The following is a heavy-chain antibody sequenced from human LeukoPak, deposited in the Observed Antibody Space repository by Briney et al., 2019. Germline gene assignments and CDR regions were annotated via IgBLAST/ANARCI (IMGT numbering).Heavy chain of an antibody. CDR1: GFTFSSYA. J-gene: IGHJ4*02. Sequence: GGSLRLSCAASGFTFSSYAMSWVRQAPGKGLEWVSAISGSGGSTYYADSVKGRFTISRDNSKNTLYLQMNSLRAEDTAVYYCAKAWARITIVRGAFFDYWGQGTLVTVSS. D-gene: IGHD3-10*01. CDR3: AKAWARITIVRGAFFDY. CDR2: ISGSGGST. V-gene: IGHV3-23*01.